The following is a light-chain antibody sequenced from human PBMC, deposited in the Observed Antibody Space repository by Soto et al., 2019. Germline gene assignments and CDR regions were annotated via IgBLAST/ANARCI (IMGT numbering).Light chain of an antibody. CDR3: QHGYVAPYS. CDR1: QDINVY. V-gene: IGKV1-39*01. CDR2: SAS. J-gene: IGKJ2*03. Sequence: DIPMTQSPSSVSASIGDTVTITCRASQDINVYLNWYQQKPGEVPKLLIYSASTLHSGVPSRFTGSGSETDFTLTIRILQPEDFATYYCQHGYVAPYSFGQGTKV.